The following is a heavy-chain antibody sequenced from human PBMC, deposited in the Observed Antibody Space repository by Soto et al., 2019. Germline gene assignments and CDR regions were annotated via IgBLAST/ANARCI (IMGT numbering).Heavy chain of an antibody. D-gene: IGHD2-15*01. CDR3: ARYSPPKKSYDSNPGWFDP. V-gene: IGHV4-59*01. Sequence: QVQLQESGPGLVKPSETLSLTCTVSGGSMNSYYWSWIRQPPGKGLEWLGYVYSSGTSKYNVSLESRITMSRDTSRNQFSLTLTSVTAADTAVYFCARYSPPKKSYDSNPGWFDPWGQGTLVAVSS. CDR2: VYSSGTS. CDR1: GGSMNSYY. J-gene: IGHJ5*02.